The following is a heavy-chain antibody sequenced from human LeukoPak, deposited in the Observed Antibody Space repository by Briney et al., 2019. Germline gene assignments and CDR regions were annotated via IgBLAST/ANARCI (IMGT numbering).Heavy chain of an antibody. J-gene: IGHJ4*02. CDR2: ISYDGSNK. CDR3: AKDPGYSYGSGSYPDY. V-gene: IGHV3-30*18. CDR1: GFTFSSYG. Sequence: GGSLRLSCAPSGFTFSSYGMHWVRQAPGKGLEWVAVISYDGSNKYYADSVKGRFTISRDNSKNTLYLQMNSLRAEDTAVYYCAKDPGYSYGSGSYPDYWGQGTLVTVSS. D-gene: IGHD3-10*01.